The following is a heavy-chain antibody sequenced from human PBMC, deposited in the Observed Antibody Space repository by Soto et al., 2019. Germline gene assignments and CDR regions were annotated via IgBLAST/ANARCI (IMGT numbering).Heavy chain of an antibody. CDR1: GGSISSYY. Sequence: SETLSLTCTVSGGSISSYYWSWIRQSAGKGLEWIGRIYSHGTTNYNPSLKSRVTVSVDTSKDQVSLKLTSVTAADTAVYYCAREEDYYGSGSYYNKYNWFDPWGQGTLVTVSS. J-gene: IGHJ5*02. CDR3: AREEDYYGSGSYYNKYNWFDP. V-gene: IGHV4-4*07. D-gene: IGHD3-10*01. CDR2: IYSHGTT.